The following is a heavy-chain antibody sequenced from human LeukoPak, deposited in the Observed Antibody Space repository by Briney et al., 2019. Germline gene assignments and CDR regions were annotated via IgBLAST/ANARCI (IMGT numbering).Heavy chain of an antibody. CDR3: ASSYFYDGNRYFDY. CDR1: GGSITSYY. D-gene: IGHD3-22*01. CDR2: IYYTGST. Sequence: PSETLSLTCNVSGGSITSYYWNWIRQTPGKGLEWIGYIYYTGSTNSNPSLKSRHTISLDTSKNQFSLKLTSVTAADTAIYYCASSYFYDGNRYFDYWGQGALVTVSS. V-gene: IGHV4-59*08. J-gene: IGHJ4*02.